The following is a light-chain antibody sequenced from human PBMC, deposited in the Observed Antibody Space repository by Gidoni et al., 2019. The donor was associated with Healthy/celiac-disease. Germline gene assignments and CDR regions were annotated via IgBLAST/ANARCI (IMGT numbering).Light chain of an antibody. J-gene: IGKJ4*01. CDR2: GAS. Sequence: EIVMTQSPATLSVSPGERATLSCRASQSVSSNLAWYQQKPGQAPRLLIYGASTRATGIPARFSGSGSGTEFTLTISSLQSEDFAVYYCQQYNNWLPSFGGXTKVEIK. V-gene: IGKV3-15*01. CDR1: QSVSSN. CDR3: QQYNNWLPS.